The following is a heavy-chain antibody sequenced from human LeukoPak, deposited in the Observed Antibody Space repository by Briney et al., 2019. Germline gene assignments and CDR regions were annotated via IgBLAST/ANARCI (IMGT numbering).Heavy chain of an antibody. CDR3: AKEYQLERPPFDY. Sequence: PSETLSLTCAVSGGSISSSNWWSWVRQAPGKGLEWVSAISGSGGSTYYADSVKGRFTISRDNSKNTLYLQMNSLRAEDTAVYYCAKEYQLERPPFDYWGQGTLVTVSS. CDR2: ISGSGGST. J-gene: IGHJ4*02. D-gene: IGHD1-1*01. V-gene: IGHV3-23*01. CDR1: GGSISSSN.